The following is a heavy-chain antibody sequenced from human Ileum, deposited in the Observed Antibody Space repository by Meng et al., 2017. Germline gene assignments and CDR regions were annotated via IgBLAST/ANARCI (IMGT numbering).Heavy chain of an antibody. CDR1: GTW. CDR2: IFQSGRT. Sequence: VQPQESGPRLVKPSGTLSLTCAVSGTWWSWVRQPPGKGLEWIGEIFQSGRTNYNPSLKSRVTISIDKSKSQISLQLSAVTAADTAVYSCATSNDRDVYYLGYWGQGTLVTVSS. CDR3: ATSNDRDVYYLGY. D-gene: IGHD3-22*01. V-gene: IGHV4-4*02. J-gene: IGHJ4*02.